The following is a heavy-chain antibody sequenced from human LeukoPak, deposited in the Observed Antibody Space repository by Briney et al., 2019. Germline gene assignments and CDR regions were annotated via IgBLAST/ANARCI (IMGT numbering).Heavy chain of an antibody. CDR1: GFTFSSYN. Sequence: GGSLRLSCAASGFTFSSYNMNWVRQAPGKGLEWVSFISSSSSTIYYADSVKGRFTIPRDNARNSLYLQVNTLRAEDTAVYYCARASYYYGSGSYYFDYWGQGTLVTVSS. CDR2: ISSSSSTI. D-gene: IGHD3-10*01. V-gene: IGHV3-48*01. CDR3: ARASYYYGSGSYYFDY. J-gene: IGHJ4*02.